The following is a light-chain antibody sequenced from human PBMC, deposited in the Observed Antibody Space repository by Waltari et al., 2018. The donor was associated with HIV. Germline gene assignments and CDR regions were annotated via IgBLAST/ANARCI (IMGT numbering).Light chain of an antibody. V-gene: IGLV3-25*03. Sequence: SSELTQPPSVSVSPGQTARITCSGDASTTPYTHWFQQQPGQAPVVVIQKNTERPSGIPERFSASRSGTTVTLTITGVQTDDEADYYCLSADSSGTYVFGPGTTVTVL. CDR3: LSADSSGTYV. CDR1: ASTTPY. J-gene: IGLJ1*01. CDR2: KNT.